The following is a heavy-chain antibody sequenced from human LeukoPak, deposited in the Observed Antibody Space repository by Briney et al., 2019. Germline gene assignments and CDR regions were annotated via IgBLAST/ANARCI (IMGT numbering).Heavy chain of an antibody. J-gene: IGHJ4*02. CDR1: DYSISSAHY. CDR3: ARVVQLALVAGDYFDF. D-gene: IGHD5-18*01. CDR2: IYHSGNT. V-gene: IGHV4-38-2*01. Sequence: KPSETLSLTCVVSDYSISSAHYWGWIRQPPGKVLEWIGSIYHSGNTYYNPSVESRVTISVDTSKNHFSLKLSSVTAADTAVCYCARVVQLALVAGDYFDFWGQGTLVTLSS.